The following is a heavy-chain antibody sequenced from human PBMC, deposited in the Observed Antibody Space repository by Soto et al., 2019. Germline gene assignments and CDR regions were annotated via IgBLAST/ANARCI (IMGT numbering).Heavy chain of an antibody. CDR3: ARAPIRLCSGDNCYSGLDS. CDR2: IIPIFNKV. V-gene: IGHV1-69*12. D-gene: IGHD2-15*01. CDR1: GGTFSSYA. J-gene: IGHJ4*02. Sequence: QVQLVQSGAEVKKPGSSLKVSCKSSGGTFSSYAISWVRQAPGQGLEWLGGIIPIFNKVNYAQKSQGRVTLTADDSPSTAYMELSSLRSDDTAVYYCARAPIRLCSGDNCYSGLDSWGQGTLVIVSS.